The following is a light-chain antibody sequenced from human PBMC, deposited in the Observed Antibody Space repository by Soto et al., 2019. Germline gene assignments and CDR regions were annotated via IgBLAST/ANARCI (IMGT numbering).Light chain of an antibody. CDR1: QSVSSSY. V-gene: IGKV3-20*01. CDR2: GAS. Sequence: EIVLTQSPGTLSLSQGERATLSCRAGQSVSSSYLAWYQQKPGQAPRLLIYGASSRATGIPDRFSGSGSGTDFTLTISRLEPEDFAVYYCQQYGSSPTFGPGTKVDIK. CDR3: QQYGSSPT. J-gene: IGKJ3*01.